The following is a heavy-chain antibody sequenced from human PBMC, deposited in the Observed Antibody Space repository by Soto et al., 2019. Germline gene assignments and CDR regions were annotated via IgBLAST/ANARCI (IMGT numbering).Heavy chain of an antibody. D-gene: IGHD2-15*01. CDR2: ISYDGSNK. CDR3: AKAGCSGGSCYVYFDY. CDR1: GFTFSSYG. Sequence: GGSLRLSCAASGFTFSSYGVHWVRQAPGKGLEWVAVISYDGSNKYYADSVKGRFTISRDNSKNTLYLQMNSLRAEDTAVYYCAKAGCSGGSCYVYFDYWGQGTLVTVSS. V-gene: IGHV3-30*18. J-gene: IGHJ4*02.